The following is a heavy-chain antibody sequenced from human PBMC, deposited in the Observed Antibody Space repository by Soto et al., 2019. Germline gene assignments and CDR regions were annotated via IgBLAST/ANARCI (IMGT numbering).Heavy chain of an antibody. Sequence: GGSLRLSCAASGFTFSSYAMYWVRQAPGKGLEWVAVISYDGSNKYYADSVEGRFTISRDNSKNTLYVQMNSLRPEDTAVYYCARAPDIVLIRAYYYYGMDVWGQGTTVTVSS. J-gene: IGHJ6*02. CDR2: ISYDGSNK. CDR3: ARAPDIVLIRAYYYYGMDV. V-gene: IGHV3-30-3*01. CDR1: GFTFSSYA. D-gene: IGHD2-8*01.